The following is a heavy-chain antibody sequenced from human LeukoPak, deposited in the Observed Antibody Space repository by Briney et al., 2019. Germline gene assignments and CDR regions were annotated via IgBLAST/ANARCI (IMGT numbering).Heavy chain of an antibody. CDR1: GYTFTGYY. V-gene: IGHV1-2*02. CDR3: ARDQGVRVPAAITDY. CDR2: INPNSGGT. J-gene: IGHJ4*02. Sequence: VASVKVPCKASGYTFTGYYMHWVRQAPGQGLEWMGWINPNSGGTNYAQKFQGRVTMTRDTSISTAYMELSRLRSDDTAVYYCARDQGVRVPAAITDYWGQGTLVTVSS. D-gene: IGHD2-2*02.